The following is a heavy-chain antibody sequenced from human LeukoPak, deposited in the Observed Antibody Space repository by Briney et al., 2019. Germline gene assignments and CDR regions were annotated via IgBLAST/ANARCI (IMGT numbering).Heavy chain of an antibody. CDR2: IHIYRGNT. D-gene: IGHD3-22*01. Sequence: ASVKVSCKASGYSSTNYGISWVRQAPGQGLEWMGWIHIYRGNTNYAQKFQGRVTMTTDTSTSTAYMELRSLRSDDTAVYYCARVGNPKYYYDSSGFPAYWGQGTLVTVSS. CDR3: ARVGNPKYYYDSSGFPAY. J-gene: IGHJ4*02. CDR1: GYSSTNYG. V-gene: IGHV1-18*01.